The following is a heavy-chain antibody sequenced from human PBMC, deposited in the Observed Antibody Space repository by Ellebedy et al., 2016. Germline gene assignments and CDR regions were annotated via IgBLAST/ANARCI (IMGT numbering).Heavy chain of an antibody. Sequence: GGSLRLSCAASGFTFSSYGMHWVRQAPGKGLEWVAVIWYDGSNKYYADSVKGRFTISRDNSKNTLYLQMNSLRAEDTAVYYCARDQLRENPDYDYYGMDVWGQGTTVTVSS. J-gene: IGHJ6*02. V-gene: IGHV3-33*01. CDR1: GFTFSSYG. CDR2: IWYDGSNK. D-gene: IGHD4-17*01. CDR3: ARDQLRENPDYDYYGMDV.